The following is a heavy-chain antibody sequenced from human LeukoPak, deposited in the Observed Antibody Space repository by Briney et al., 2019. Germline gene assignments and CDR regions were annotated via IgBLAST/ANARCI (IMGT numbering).Heavy chain of an antibody. CDR1: GFTFSSYA. V-gene: IGHV3-30*04. CDR2: ISYDGSNK. J-gene: IGHJ5*02. CDR3: ATGGYSYGPNWFDP. Sequence: GGSLRLSCAASGFTFSSYAMHWVRQAPGKGLVWVAVISYDGSNKYYADSVKGRFTISRDNSKNTLYLQMNSLRAEDTAVYYCATGGYSYGPNWFDPWGQGTLVTVSS. D-gene: IGHD5-18*01.